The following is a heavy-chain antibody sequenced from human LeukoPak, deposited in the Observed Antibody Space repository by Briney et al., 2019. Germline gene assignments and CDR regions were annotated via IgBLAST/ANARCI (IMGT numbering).Heavy chain of an antibody. V-gene: IGHV4-4*08. D-gene: IGHD2-15*01. CDR2: IYSGGST. CDR3: AKGSGYWGFDS. CDR1: NGSIGGNY. J-gene: IGHJ4*02. Sequence: PSETLSLNCIVSNGSIGGNYWSWIRQPPGKGLEWIGYIYSGGSTNYNPSLKSRVAISIDTSKKQLSLQVNSVTAGDTALYFCAKGSGYWGFDSWGQGTLVTVSS.